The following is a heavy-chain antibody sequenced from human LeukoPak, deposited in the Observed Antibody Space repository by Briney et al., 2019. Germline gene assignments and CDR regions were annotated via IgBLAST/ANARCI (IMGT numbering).Heavy chain of an antibody. CDR3: ARTRVFVTTYDSSDYYSQAFDY. CDR2: IXSXXXX. D-gene: IGHD3-22*01. J-gene: IGHJ4*02. CDR1: GXXVXXXY. V-gene: IGHV3-53*01. Sequence: GGSLRLSCAASGXXVXXXYXXXXXXAXGXXLXXVXXIXSXXXXYYAXSVKGRFTISRDNSKNTLYLQMNSLRVEDTAVYYCARTRVFVTTYDSSDYYSQAFDYWGQGTLVTVSS.